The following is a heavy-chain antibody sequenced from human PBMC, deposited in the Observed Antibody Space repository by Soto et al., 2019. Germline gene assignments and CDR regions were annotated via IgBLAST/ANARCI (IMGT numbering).Heavy chain of an antibody. J-gene: IGHJ6*03. CDR2: ISGSGGST. CDR3: AAQIQTMVRGVLYYYYMDV. CDR1: GFTFSSYA. V-gene: IGHV3-23*01. Sequence: GGSLRLSCAASGFTFSSYAMSWVRQAPGKGLEWVSAISGSGGSTYYADSVKGRFTISRDNSKNTLYLQMNSLRAEDTAVYYCAAQIQTMVRGVLYYYYMDVWGKGTTVTVSS. D-gene: IGHD3-10*01.